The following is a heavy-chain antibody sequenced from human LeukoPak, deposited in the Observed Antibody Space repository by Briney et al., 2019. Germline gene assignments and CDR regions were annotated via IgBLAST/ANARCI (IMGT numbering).Heavy chain of an antibody. D-gene: IGHD1-26*01. CDR3: ARVGVGTYPQGWFDP. V-gene: IGHV4-39*01. CDR1: GDSISGSGYY. J-gene: IGHJ5*02. Sequence: SETLSLTCTVSGDSISGSGYYWGWVRQPPGKGLEWIGTVYYSGTTYYNPSLKSRVTISVDTSKSQFSLKLSSATAADTAVYYCARVGVGTYPQGWFDPWGQGTLVTVSS. CDR2: VYYSGTT.